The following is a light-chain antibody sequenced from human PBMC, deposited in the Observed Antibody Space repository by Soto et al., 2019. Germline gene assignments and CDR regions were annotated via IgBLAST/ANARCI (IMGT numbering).Light chain of an antibody. CDR3: QQYYTWPIT. J-gene: IGKJ4*01. CDR1: QSVSSN. V-gene: IGKV3-15*01. Sequence: EIVMTQSPATLSVSPGERATLSCRASQSVSSNLAWYQQKPGQAPRLLIYGASTRATGIPARFSGSGSRTEFTLTISSLQSEDFAVYYCQQYYTWPITFGGGTKVDIK. CDR2: GAS.